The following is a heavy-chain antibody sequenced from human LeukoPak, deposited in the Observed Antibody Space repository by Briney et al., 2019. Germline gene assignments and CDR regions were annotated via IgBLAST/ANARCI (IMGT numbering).Heavy chain of an antibody. CDR3: ARDSDFSSSRRGDV. CDR1: GFTFSSYE. CDR2: ISSSGSTI. V-gene: IGHV3-48*03. J-gene: IGHJ6*04. D-gene: IGHD6-13*01. Sequence: GGSLRLSCAASGFTFSSYEMNWVRQAPGKGLEWVSYISSSGSTIYYADSVKGRFTISRDNAKNSLYLQMNSLRAEDTALYYCARDSDFSSSRRGDVWGKGTTVTVSS.